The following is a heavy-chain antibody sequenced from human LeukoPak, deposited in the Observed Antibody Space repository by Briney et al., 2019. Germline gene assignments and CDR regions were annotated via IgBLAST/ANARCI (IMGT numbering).Heavy chain of an antibody. Sequence: PGGSLRLSCAASEFTVSNNYMSWVRQAPGKGLEWVSVLYSGGRAYYTDSVNGRFTISRDNSKNTLYLQMSSLRAEDTAVYYCAKDLRYYDSSGYPDAFDIWGQGTVVTVTS. CDR3: AKDLRYYDSSGYPDAFDI. V-gene: IGHV3-66*01. D-gene: IGHD3-22*01. CDR2: LYSGGRA. J-gene: IGHJ3*02. CDR1: EFTVSNNY.